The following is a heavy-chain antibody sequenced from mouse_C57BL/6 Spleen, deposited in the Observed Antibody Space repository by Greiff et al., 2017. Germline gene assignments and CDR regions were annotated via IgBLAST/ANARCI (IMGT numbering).Heavy chain of an antibody. CDR2: IWSGGST. D-gene: IGHD2-1*01. V-gene: IGHV2-2*01. J-gene: IGHJ3*01. CDR3: ARNKRDGNYVFAY. CDR1: GFSLTSYG. Sequence: VQRVASGPGLVQPSQSLSITCTVSGFSLTSYGVHWVRRSPGKGLEWLGVIWSGGSTDYNAAFISRLSISKDNSKSQVFFKMNSLQADDTAIYYCARNKRDGNYVFAYWGQGTLVTVSA.